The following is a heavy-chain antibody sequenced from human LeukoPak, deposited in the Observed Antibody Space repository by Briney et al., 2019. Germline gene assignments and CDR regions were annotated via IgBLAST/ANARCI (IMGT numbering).Heavy chain of an antibody. Sequence: ASVKVSCKASGYTFTGYYMHWVRQAPGQRLEWMGWINAGNGNTKYSQKFQGRVTITRDTSASTAYMELSSLRSEDTAVYYCARDGGSYYDLDYWGQGTLVTVSS. CDR2: INAGNGNT. CDR1: GYTFTGYY. D-gene: IGHD1-26*01. J-gene: IGHJ4*02. CDR3: ARDGGSYYDLDY. V-gene: IGHV1-3*01.